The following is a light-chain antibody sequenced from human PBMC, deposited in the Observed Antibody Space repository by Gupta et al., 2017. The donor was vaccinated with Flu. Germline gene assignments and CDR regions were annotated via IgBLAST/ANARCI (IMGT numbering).Light chain of an antibody. CDR2: EVS. J-gene: IGLJ1*01. CDR1: SSDVGGYNY. Sequence: QSALTPPASVSGSPGQSTTISCTGTSSDVGGYNYVSWYQQHPGKAPKLMIYEVSNRPSGVSNRFSGSKSGNTASLTITGLQAEGEADYYCSSYTSSSTYVFGTGTKVTVL. V-gene: IGLV2-14*01. CDR3: SSYTSSSTYV.